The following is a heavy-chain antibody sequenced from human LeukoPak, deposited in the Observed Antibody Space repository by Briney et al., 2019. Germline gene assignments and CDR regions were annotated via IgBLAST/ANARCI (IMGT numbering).Heavy chain of an antibody. CDR3: ARDGYGGNREPLNY. Sequence: APVKVSCKASGYTFTSYGISWVRQAPGQGLEWMGWISAYNGNTNYAQKLQGRVTMTTDTSTSTAYMELRSLRSDDTAVYYCARDGYGGNREPLNYWGQGTLVTVSS. V-gene: IGHV1-18*01. CDR2: ISAYNGNT. J-gene: IGHJ4*02. CDR1: GYTFTSYG. D-gene: IGHD4-23*01.